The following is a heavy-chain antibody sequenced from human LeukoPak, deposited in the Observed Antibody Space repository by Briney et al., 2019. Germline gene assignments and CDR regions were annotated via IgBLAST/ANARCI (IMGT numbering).Heavy chain of an antibody. Sequence: GASVKVSCKVSGYSFTGYYLHWVRQAPGQGLEWMGSFNPNSGDTNYAQKFQGWVTMTWDTSISTAYMELSRLRSDDAAVYYCTRDPGVRGIHDYWGQGTLVTVSS. CDR1: GYSFTGYY. J-gene: IGHJ4*02. CDR3: TRDPGVRGIHDY. V-gene: IGHV1-2*04. CDR2: FNPNSGDT. D-gene: IGHD3-10*01.